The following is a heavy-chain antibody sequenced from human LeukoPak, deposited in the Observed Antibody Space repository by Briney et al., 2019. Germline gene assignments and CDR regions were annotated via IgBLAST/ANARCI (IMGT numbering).Heavy chain of an antibody. Sequence: ASVKVSCKASGYTFTSYDINWVRQATGQGLEWMGWMNPNSGNTGYAQKFQSRVTMTRNTSISTAYMELSSLRSEDTAVYHCARDLGYCSSTSCHSRFDPWGQGTLVTVSS. D-gene: IGHD2-2*02. J-gene: IGHJ5*02. CDR2: MNPNSGNT. CDR3: ARDLGYCSSTSCHSRFDP. V-gene: IGHV1-8*01. CDR1: GYTFTSYD.